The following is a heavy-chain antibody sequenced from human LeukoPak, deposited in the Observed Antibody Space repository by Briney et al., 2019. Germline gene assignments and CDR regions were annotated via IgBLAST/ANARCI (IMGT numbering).Heavy chain of an antibody. V-gene: IGHV1-18*01. Sequence: ASVKVSCKASGYTFTSYGISWVRRAPGQGLEWMGWISAYNGNTNYAQKLQGRVTMTTDTSTSTAYMELRSLRSDDTAVYYCARDPGLYSNSLTSNDYWGQGTLVTVSS. CDR2: ISAYNGNT. J-gene: IGHJ4*02. CDR3: ARDPGLYSNSLTSNDY. CDR1: GYTFTSYG. D-gene: IGHD4-11*01.